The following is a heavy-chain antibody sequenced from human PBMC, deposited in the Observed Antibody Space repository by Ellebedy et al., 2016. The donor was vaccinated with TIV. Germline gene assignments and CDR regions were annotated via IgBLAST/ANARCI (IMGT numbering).Heavy chain of an antibody. CDR3: ARPTRGQYFDY. CDR1: GGSISSSSYY. CDR2: IYYSGST. J-gene: IGHJ4*02. V-gene: IGHV4-39*07. D-gene: IGHD5-12*01. Sequence: SETLSLTXTVPGGSISSSSYYWGWIRQPPGKGLEWIGSIYYSGSTNYNPSLKSRVTISVDTSKNQFSLKLSSVTAADTAVYYCARPTRGQYFDYWGQGTLVTVSS.